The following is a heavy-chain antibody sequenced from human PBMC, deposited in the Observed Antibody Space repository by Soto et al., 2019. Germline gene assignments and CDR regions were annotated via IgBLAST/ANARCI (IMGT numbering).Heavy chain of an antibody. CDR3: ARETDSTGYPVDGIDV. V-gene: IGHV5-51*01. Sequence: PGESLKISCKGSGYSFSTYWIGWVRQMPGKGLEWMGIIYPGDSDTRYSPSFQGQVTISADKSISTAYLQWSSLKASDTAMYYCARETDSTGYPVDGIDVWGQGTTVTVSS. CDR2: IYPGDSDT. CDR1: GYSFSTYW. D-gene: IGHD3-22*01. J-gene: IGHJ6*02.